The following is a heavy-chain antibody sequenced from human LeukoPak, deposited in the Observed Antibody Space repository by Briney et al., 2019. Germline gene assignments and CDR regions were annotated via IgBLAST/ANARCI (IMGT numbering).Heavy chain of an antibody. J-gene: IGHJ4*02. D-gene: IGHD6-13*01. CDR1: GFTFRTYG. CDR2: INSNSDTV. V-gene: IGHV3-48*04. CDR3: ARDPTRKYSSSWPLDFDY. Sequence: GGSLRLSCAASGFTFRTYGMNWVRQAPGKGLEWISYINSNSDTVHYSNSVEGRFTISRDNAKNSLYLQMSSLRAEDTAMYYCARDPTRKYSSSWPLDFDYWGQGTLVTVSS.